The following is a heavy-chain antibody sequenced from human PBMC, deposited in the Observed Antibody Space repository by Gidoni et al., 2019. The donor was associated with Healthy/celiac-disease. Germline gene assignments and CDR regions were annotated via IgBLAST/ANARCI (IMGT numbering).Heavy chain of an antibody. Sequence: EVQLVESGGGLVQPGRSLRLSCAASGFTFDDYAMHWVRQAPGKGLEWVSGISWNSGSIGYADSVKGRFTISRDNAKNSLYLQMNSQRAEDTALYYCAKGDSSGKYFDYWGQGTLVTVSS. CDR2: ISWNSGSI. V-gene: IGHV3-9*01. CDR3: AKGDSSGKYFDY. D-gene: IGHD3-22*01. CDR1: GFTFDDYA. J-gene: IGHJ4*02.